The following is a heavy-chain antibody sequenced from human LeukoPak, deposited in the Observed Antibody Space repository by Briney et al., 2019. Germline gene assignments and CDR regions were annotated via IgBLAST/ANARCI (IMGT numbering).Heavy chain of an antibody. V-gene: IGHV5-51*01. J-gene: IGHJ3*02. CDR2: IYPGDSDT. CDR3: ARHDNGGMVRGIIPADALDI. Sequence: GESLKISCKASGYSISSYWIGWVRQMPGKGLEWMGIIYPGDSDTRYSPSFQGQVTISADKSINTAYLQWSSLKASDTAMYYCARHDNGGMVRGIIPADALDIWGQGTMVTVSS. D-gene: IGHD3-10*01. CDR1: GYSISSYW.